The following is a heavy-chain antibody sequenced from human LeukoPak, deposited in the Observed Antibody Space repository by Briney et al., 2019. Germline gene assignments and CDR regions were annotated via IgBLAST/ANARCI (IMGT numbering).Heavy chain of an antibody. V-gene: IGHV4-34*01. CDR3: ACGRIVGARGAFDI. D-gene: IGHD1-26*01. CDR2: INHSGST. CDR1: GGSFSGYY. J-gene: IGHJ3*02. Sequence: PSETLSLTCAVYGGSFSGYYWSWIRQPPGKGLEWIGEINHSGSTNYNPSLKSRVTISVDTSKNQFSLKLSSVTAADTAVYYCACGRIVGARGAFDIWGQGTMVTVSS.